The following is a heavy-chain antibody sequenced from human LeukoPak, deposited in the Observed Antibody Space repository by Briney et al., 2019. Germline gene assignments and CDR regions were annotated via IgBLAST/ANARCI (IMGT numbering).Heavy chain of an antibody. CDR1: GFSLSTSGMC. D-gene: IGHD1-26*01. CDR2: IDWDDDK. CDR3: ARIRMMSGSYPVDY. Sequence: SGPALVKPTLTLTLTCTFSGFSLSTSGMCVSWIRQPPGKALEWLARIDWDDDKYYSTSLKTRLTISKDTSKNQVVLTMTNMDPVDTATYYCARIRMMSGSYPVDYWGQGTLVTVSS. V-gene: IGHV2-70*11. J-gene: IGHJ4*02.